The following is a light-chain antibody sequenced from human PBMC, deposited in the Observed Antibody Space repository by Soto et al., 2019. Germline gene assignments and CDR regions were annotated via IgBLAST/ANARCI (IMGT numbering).Light chain of an antibody. CDR3: QQYNNWPTWT. CDR2: GAS. Sequence: MTQSPDTLSVSPGARVTLSCRASHSVGTNLAWYQQKPGQAPRLLIYGASARDTDVPVRFSGSGSGTEFTLTISSLQSEDFAIYYCQQYNNWPTWTFGPWTRVKIK. J-gene: IGKJ1*01. V-gene: IGKV3-15*01. CDR1: HSVGTN.